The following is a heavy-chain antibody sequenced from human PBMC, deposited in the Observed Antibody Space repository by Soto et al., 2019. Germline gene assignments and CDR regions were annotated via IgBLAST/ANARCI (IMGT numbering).Heavy chain of an antibody. CDR1: GFTVSSNY. Sequence: GGSLRLSCAASGFTVSSNYMSWVRQAPGKGLEWVSVIYSGGSTYYADSVKGRFIISRDDSKNTLFLQMNSLRAEDTAVYYCVSGDILTGSLDYWGQGTLVTVSS. CDR2: IYSGGST. J-gene: IGHJ4*02. CDR3: VSGDILTGSLDY. V-gene: IGHV3-66*01. D-gene: IGHD3-9*01.